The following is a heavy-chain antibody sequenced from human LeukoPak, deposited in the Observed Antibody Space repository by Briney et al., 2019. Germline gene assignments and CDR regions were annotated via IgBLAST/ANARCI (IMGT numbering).Heavy chain of an antibody. CDR2: IYYSGST. J-gene: IGHJ4*02. CDR3: ARDNGYNGMFDY. D-gene: IGHD5-24*01. CDR1: GGSISSHY. Sequence: SETLSLTCTVSGGSISSHYWSWIRQPPGKGLEWIGYIYYSGSTSYNPPLKSRVTISVDTSKNQFSLKLSSVTAADTAVYYCARDNGYNGMFDYWGQGTLVTVSS. V-gene: IGHV4-59*11.